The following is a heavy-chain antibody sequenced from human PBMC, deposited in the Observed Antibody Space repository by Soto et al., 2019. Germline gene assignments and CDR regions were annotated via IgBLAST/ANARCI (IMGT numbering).Heavy chain of an antibody. V-gene: IGHV1-24*01. CDR1: GYTLTELS. CDR2: FDPEDGET. Sequence: QVQLVQSGAEVKKPGASVKVSCKVSGYTLTELSMHWVRQAPGKGLEWMGGFDPEDGETIYAQKFQGRVTMTEDTSTDTAYMELSSLRSEDTAVYYCATSQPDIVVVPAAISVDYYYYYMDVWGKGTTVTVSS. J-gene: IGHJ6*03. CDR3: ATSQPDIVVVPAAISVDYYYYYMDV. D-gene: IGHD2-2*01.